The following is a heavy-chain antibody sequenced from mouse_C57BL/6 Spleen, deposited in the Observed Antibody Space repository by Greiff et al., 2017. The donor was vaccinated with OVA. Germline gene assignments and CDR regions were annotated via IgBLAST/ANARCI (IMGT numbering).Heavy chain of an antibody. CDR1: GYTFTDYE. Sequence: QVHVKQSGAELVRPGASVTLSCKASGYTFTDYEMHWVKQTPVHGLEWIGAIDPETGGTAYNQKFKGKAILTADKSSSTAYMELRSLTSEDSAVYYCTRRGSSGYGFAYWGQGTLVTVSA. J-gene: IGHJ3*01. CDR2: IDPETGGT. CDR3: TRRGSSGYGFAY. V-gene: IGHV1-15*01. D-gene: IGHD3-2*02.